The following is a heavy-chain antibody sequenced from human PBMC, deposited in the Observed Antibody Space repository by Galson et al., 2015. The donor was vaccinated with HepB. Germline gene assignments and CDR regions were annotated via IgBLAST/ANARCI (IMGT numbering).Heavy chain of an antibody. D-gene: IGHD6-6*01. J-gene: IGHJ4*02. V-gene: IGHV3-15*01. Sequence: SLRLSCAASGIAVSNAWMSWVRRAPGKGLEWVGRIKSKGDGGTRDEAAPVQGRFTISRDDSKNTLYLQMNSLKTEDTAVYYCTTDRGIAARPIFDSWGRGTLVTVSS. CDR1: GIAVSNAW. CDR2: IKSKGDGGTR. CDR3: TTDRGIAARPIFDS.